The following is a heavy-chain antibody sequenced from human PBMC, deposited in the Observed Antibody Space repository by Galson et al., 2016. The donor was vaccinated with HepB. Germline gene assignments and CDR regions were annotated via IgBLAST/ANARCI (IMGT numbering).Heavy chain of an antibody. CDR1: GFSLSTSGMR. Sequence: PALVKPTQTLTLTCTFSGFSLSTSGMRVSWIRQPPGKALEWLARIDWDDDKFYSTSLKTRLTTPKDTSKNQVVFTMTNMDPVDTATYYCARVTPNFDLLTRNYYFDYWGQGTLVTVSS. J-gene: IGHJ4*02. D-gene: IGHD3-9*01. CDR2: IDWDDDK. CDR3: ARVTPNFDLLTRNYYFDY. V-gene: IGHV2-70*04.